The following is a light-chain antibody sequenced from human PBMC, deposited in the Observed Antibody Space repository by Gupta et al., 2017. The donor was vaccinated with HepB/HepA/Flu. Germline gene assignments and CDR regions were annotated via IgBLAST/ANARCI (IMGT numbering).Light chain of an antibody. J-gene: IGKJ5*01. CDR1: QSVSSN. CDR2: GAS. CDR3: QQYDNWPIT. Sequence: EIVMTQSPATLSVSPGERATLSCRASQSVSSNLAWYQQKPGQAPRLLSYGASTRATGIPARFSASGSGTEFTLTISSLQSEDFAVYYCQQYDNWPITFGQGTRLEIK. V-gene: IGKV3-15*01.